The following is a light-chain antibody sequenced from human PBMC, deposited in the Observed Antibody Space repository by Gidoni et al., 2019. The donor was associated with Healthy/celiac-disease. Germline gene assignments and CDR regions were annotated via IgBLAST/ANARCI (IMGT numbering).Light chain of an antibody. CDR1: QSVSSY. Sequence: EIVLTQSLATLSLSPGERATLSCRASQSVSSYLAWYQQKPGQAPRLLIYDASNRTTGSPATFRCSGSGTDFTFTISILEPEDDAVYYCQRRSNCRPFTFGPGTKVDIK. CDR2: DAS. CDR3: QRRSNCRPFT. V-gene: IGKV3-11*01. J-gene: IGKJ3*01.